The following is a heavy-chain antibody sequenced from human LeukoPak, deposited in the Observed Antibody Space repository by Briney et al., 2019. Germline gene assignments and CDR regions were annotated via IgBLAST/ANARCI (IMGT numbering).Heavy chain of an antibody. CDR3: ARTSRDWFDP. D-gene: IGHD6-13*01. CDR1: NGSISSYY. CDR2: IYIRGST. Sequence: SETLSLTCSVSNGSISSYYWTWIRQRPGKGLEWIGYIYIRGSTNYNPSLKSRVTISVDTSKNQFSLKLSSVTAADTAVYYCARTSRDWFDPWGQGNLVTVSS. V-gene: IGHV4-4*09. J-gene: IGHJ5*02.